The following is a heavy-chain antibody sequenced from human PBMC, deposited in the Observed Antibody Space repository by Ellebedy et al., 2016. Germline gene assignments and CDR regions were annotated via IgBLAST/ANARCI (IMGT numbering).Heavy chain of an antibody. CDR1: GFSFSTYW. V-gene: IGHV3-74*01. Sequence: GGSLRLSCAASGFSFSTYWMHWVREAPGKGLMWISRISPDGGSVRYADSVKGRFTISRDNAKISLYLQMNSMRAEDTGVYYCARDEMTTDYWGQGTPVTVSS. CDR2: ISPDGGSV. D-gene: IGHD5-24*01. J-gene: IGHJ4*02. CDR3: ARDEMTTDY.